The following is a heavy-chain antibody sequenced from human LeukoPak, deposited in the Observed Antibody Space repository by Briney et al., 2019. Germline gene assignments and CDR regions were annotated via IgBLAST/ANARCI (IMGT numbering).Heavy chain of an antibody. D-gene: IGHD1/OR15-1a*01. CDR3: ARPGGNTFDY. CDR1: GFTFSSYS. CDR2: ISSSSSNI. Sequence: GGSLRLSCAASGFTFSSYSMNWVRQAPGKGLEWVSYISSSSSNIYYADSVKGRFTISRDNAKNSLYLQMNSLRAEDTAVYYCARPGGNTFDYWGRGTLVTVSS. V-gene: IGHV3-21*01. J-gene: IGHJ4*02.